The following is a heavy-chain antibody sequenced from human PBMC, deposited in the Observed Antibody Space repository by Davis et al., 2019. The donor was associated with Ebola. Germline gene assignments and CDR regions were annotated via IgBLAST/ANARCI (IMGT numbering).Heavy chain of an antibody. D-gene: IGHD1-26*01. CDR3: AFVGVNTKGDARDI. CDR1: GFIFRNYV. J-gene: IGHJ3*02. V-gene: IGHV4-34*08. Sequence: GSLRLSCETSGFIFRNYVMSWIRQPPGKGLEWIAEIDHSGTTNYNSSLKSRVTISVDTSKNQFSLQLISVTAADTAVYYCAFVGVNTKGDARDIWGQGTKVIVSS. CDR2: IDHSGTT.